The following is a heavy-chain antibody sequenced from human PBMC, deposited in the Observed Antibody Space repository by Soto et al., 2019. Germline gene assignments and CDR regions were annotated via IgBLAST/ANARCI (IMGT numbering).Heavy chain of an antibody. CDR1: GGSINSRSYY. D-gene: IGHD2-21*02. Sequence: PSETLSLTFTVSGGSINSRSYYWGWIRQSPGKGLEWIGSIYYSGSTYYNPSLKSRVAMSVDTSKNQFSLKLRSVSAADTAVYYCARQRTSVVTQAYFDDWGQGSLVTVSS. CDR2: IYYSGST. J-gene: IGHJ4*02. V-gene: IGHV4-39*01. CDR3: ARQRTSVVTQAYFDD.